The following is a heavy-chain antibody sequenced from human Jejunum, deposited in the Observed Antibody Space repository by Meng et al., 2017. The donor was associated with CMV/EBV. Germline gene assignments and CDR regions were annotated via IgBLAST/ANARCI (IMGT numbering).Heavy chain of an antibody. CDR1: FSSYT. CDR3: ARDLYKYGTMWLSDMDV. CDR2: ISGSSNYI. D-gene: IGHD5-18*01. V-gene: IGHV3-21*01. Sequence: FSSYTMTWVRQAPGKGLEWVSFISGSSNYIYYADSVRGRFTISRDTAKNSLYLQMNSLRAEDTAVYYCARDLYKYGTMWLSDMDVWGQGTTVTVSS. J-gene: IGHJ6*02.